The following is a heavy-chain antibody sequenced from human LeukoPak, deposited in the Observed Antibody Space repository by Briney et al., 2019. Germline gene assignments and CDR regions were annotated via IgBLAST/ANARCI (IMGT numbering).Heavy chain of an antibody. CDR1: GYSFTSYW. CDR3: ARSPIAAGYYYYMDV. J-gene: IGHJ6*03. Sequence: GESLKISCKGSGYSFTSYWIGWVRQMPGKGLEWMGIIYPGDSDTRYSPSFQGQVTISADKSISTAYLQWSSLKASDTAMYYCARSPIAAGYYYYMDVWGKGTTVTVSS. V-gene: IGHV5-51*01. D-gene: IGHD6-25*01. CDR2: IYPGDSDT.